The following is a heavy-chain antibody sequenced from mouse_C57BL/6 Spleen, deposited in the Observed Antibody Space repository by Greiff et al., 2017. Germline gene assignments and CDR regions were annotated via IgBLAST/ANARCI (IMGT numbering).Heavy chain of an antibody. CDR1: GFTFSDYY. J-gene: IGHJ2*01. CDR3: ARDQRDYFDY. V-gene: IGHV5-16*01. Sequence: DVQLVESEGGLVQPGSSMKLSCTASGFTFSDYYMAWVRQVPEKGLEWVANINYDGSSTYYLDSLKSRFIISRDNAKNMLYLQMSSLKSEDTATYYCARDQRDYFDYWGQGTTLTVSS. CDR2: INYDGSST.